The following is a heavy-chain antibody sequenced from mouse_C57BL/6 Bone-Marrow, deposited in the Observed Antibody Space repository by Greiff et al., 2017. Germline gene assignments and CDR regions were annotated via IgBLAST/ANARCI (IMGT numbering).Heavy chain of an antibody. J-gene: IGHJ3*01. D-gene: IGHD4-1*01. CDR3: ARERGGANWYPAWFAY. Sequence: EVQLVESGGGLVKPGGSLKLSCAASGFTFSSYAMSWVRQTPEKRLEWVATISDGGSYTYYPDNVKGRFTISRDNAKNNLYLQMSHLKSMDTAMYYVARERGGANWYPAWFAYWGQGTLVTVSA. CDR2: ISDGGSYT. CDR1: GFTFSSYA. V-gene: IGHV5-4*01.